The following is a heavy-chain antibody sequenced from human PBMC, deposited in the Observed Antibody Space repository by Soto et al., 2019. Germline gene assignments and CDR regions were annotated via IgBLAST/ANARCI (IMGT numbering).Heavy chain of an antibody. V-gene: IGHV3-30-3*01. D-gene: IGHD6-25*01. CDR1: GFTFSSYA. Sequence: GGSLRLSCAASGFTFSSYAMHWVRQAPGKGLEWVAVISYDGSNKYYADSVKGRFTISRDNSKNTLYLQMNSLRAEDTAVYYCARPGGIIAAYYGMDVWGQGTTVTVSS. CDR2: ISYDGSNK. CDR3: ARPGGIIAAYYGMDV. J-gene: IGHJ6*02.